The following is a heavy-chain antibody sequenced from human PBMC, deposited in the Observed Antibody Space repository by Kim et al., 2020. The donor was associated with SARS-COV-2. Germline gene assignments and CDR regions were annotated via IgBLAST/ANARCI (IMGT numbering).Heavy chain of an antibody. CDR3: ARDRYYGSGSYWFDP. D-gene: IGHD3-10*01. CDR1: GFTFSSYA. CDR2: ISYDGSNK. Sequence: GGSLRLSCAASGFTFSSYAMHWVRQAPGKGLEWVAVISYDGSNKYYADSVKGRFTISRDNSKNTLYLQMNSLRAEDTAVYYCARDRYYGSGSYWFDPWG. V-gene: IGHV3-30*04. J-gene: IGHJ5*02.